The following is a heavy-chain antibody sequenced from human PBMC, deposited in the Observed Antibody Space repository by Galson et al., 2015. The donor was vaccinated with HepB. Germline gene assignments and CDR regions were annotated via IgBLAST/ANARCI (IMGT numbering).Heavy chain of an antibody. CDR3: ARGEDKYYYYYGMDV. CDR1: GGTFSSYA. J-gene: IGHJ6*02. Sequence: SVKVSCKASGGTFSSYAISWVRQAPGQGLEWMGRIIPILGIANYAQKFQGRVTITADKSTSTAYMELSSLRSEDTAMYYCARGEDKYYYYYGMDVWGQGTTVTVSS. CDR2: IIPILGIA. V-gene: IGHV1-69*04.